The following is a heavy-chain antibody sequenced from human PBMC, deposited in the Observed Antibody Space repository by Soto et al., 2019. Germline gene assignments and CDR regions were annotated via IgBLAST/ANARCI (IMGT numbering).Heavy chain of an antibody. CDR1: GFNFADYG. V-gene: IGHV3-49*03. J-gene: IGHJ4*02. CDR2: IRSRAYAGTT. Sequence: GGSLRLSCTGSGFNFADYGVSWFRQAPGKGLERVGFIRSRAYAGTTEYAASVKDRFSFSRDDSNSVAYLQMNSLKTEDTAVYYCTRLRIMSVEAAVYYFDYWGQGTPVTVSS. CDR3: TRLRIMSVEAAVYYFDY. D-gene: IGHD2-15*01.